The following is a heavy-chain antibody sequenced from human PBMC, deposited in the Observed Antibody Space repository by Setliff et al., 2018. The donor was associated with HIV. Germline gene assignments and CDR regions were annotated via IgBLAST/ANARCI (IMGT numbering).Heavy chain of an antibody. Sequence: GGSLRLSCAASGFTFSNAWMSWVRQAPGKGLKWVGRIKSKTDGGSTDYAAPVKGRFTTSRDDSKNTLYLHMNSLKTEDSAMYYCTTELYYYGSGSYYNPTPDYYYYMDVWGKGTTVTVSS. J-gene: IGHJ6*03. V-gene: IGHV3-15*01. CDR1: GFTFSNAW. CDR2: IKSKTDGGST. D-gene: IGHD3-10*01. CDR3: TTELYYYGSGSYYNPTPDYYYYMDV.